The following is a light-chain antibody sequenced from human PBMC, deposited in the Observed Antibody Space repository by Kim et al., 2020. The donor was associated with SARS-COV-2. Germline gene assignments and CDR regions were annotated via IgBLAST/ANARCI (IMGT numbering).Light chain of an antibody. V-gene: IGLV3-19*01. CDR3: NSRDSSGNHLV. CDR2: GKN. CDR1: SLRSYY. Sequence: LGPTVRTTCLGDSLRSYYALWYQQKPGPAPVLVIYGKNNRPSGIPDRFSGSSSGNTASLTITGAQAEDEADYYCNSRDSSGNHLVFGGGTQLTVL. J-gene: IGLJ2*01.